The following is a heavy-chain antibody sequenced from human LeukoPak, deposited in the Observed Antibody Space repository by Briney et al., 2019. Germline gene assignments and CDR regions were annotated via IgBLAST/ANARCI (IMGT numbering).Heavy chain of an antibody. D-gene: IGHD4-17*01. Sequence: GGSLRLSCAASRFTFSSYAMSWVRQAPGKGLEWVSAITGDGAGTYYADSVKGRVTISRDNFKNTLYLQMNSLRAEDTAVYYCAKDASTVTLHADYWGQGTLVTVSS. V-gene: IGHV3-23*01. CDR1: RFTFSSYA. J-gene: IGHJ4*02. CDR2: ITGDGAGT. CDR3: AKDASTVTLHADY.